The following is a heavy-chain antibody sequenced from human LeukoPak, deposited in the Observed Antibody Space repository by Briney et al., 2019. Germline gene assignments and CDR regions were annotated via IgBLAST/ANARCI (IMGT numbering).Heavy chain of an antibody. CDR3: AKDMFYYDSSGYHSPSFAFCAFDI. CDR2: ISWNSGSI. D-gene: IGHD3-22*01. V-gene: IGHV3-9*01. J-gene: IGHJ3*02. CDR1: GFTFDDYA. Sequence: GGSLRLSCAASGFTFDDYAMHWVRQAPGKGLEWVSGISWNSGSIAYADSVKGRFTISRDNAKKSLYMQMNSLRAEDTALYYCAKDMFYYDSSGYHSPSFAFCAFDIWGQGTMVTVSS.